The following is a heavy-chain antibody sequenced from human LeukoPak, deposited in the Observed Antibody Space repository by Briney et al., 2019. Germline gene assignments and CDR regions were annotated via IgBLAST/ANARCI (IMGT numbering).Heavy chain of an antibody. D-gene: IGHD3-10*01. CDR1: GFTFSSYW. J-gene: IGHJ4*02. V-gene: IGHV3-74*01. CDR3: ARVGWYYYGSGSHYYFDY. CDR2: INTDGSST. Sequence: PGGSLRLSCAASGFTFSSYWMHWVRQAPGKGLVWVSRINTDGSSTSYADSVKGRLTISRDNAKNTLYLQMNSLRAEDTAVYYRARVGWYYYGSGSHYYFDYWGQGTLVTVSS.